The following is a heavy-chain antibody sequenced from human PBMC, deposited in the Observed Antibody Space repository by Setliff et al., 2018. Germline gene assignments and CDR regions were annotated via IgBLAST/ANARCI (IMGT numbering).Heavy chain of an antibody. Sequence: ASVKVSCKASGYILNSYGISWVRQAPGQTLEWMGWIHAGSSNTLYSQRFQDRITISRDTSATTVHMELSSLRSDDTAVYYCARMSTSGPHYDYWGQGTLVTVSS. CDR2: IHAGSSNT. D-gene: IGHD2-8*02. J-gene: IGHJ4*02. V-gene: IGHV1-3*01. CDR1: GYILNSYG. CDR3: ARMSTSGPHYDY.